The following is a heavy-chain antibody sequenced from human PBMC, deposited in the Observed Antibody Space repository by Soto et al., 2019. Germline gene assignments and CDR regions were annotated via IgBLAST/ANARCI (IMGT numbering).Heavy chain of an antibody. CDR2: INPDSGGT. CDR1: GYTFTDYY. CDR3: AIRTGQLAIISEFDGDWFFEV. Sequence: ASVKVSCKASGYTFTDYYIHWVRQAPGQSLEWVGWINPDSGGTNLAQRIQGRVTMTSDTSINTAYMELSSLRSDDTAVYYCAIRTGQLAIISEFDGDWFFEVWGRGTLVTVSS. D-gene: IGHD2-2*01. J-gene: IGHJ2*01. V-gene: IGHV1-2*02.